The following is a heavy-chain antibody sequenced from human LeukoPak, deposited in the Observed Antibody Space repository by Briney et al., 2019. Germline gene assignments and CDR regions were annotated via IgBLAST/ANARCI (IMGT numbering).Heavy chain of an antibody. CDR3: AKSAYYDASGYYREYYFDY. V-gene: IGHV3-23*01. CDR1: GFRFSNYA. Sequence: GGSLRLSCVTSGFRFSNYAMSWVRQAPGKGLEWVSSISGSGGSTHYADSVKGRLQISRDKTKNPLYMQMNSLRAEDTAVYYCAKSAYYDASGYYREYYFDYWGQGTLVTVSS. J-gene: IGHJ4*02. CDR2: ISGSGGST. D-gene: IGHD3-22*01.